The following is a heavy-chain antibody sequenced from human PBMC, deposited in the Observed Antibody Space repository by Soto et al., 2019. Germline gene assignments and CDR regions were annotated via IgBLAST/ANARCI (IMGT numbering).Heavy chain of an antibody. Sequence: QVQLVQSGAEVKKPGSSVKVSCKASGGTFSSCAISWVRQAPGQGLEWMGGIIPIFGTANYAQKFQGRVTITADESTSTAYMELSSLRSEDTAVYYCARGRASGQLRYYYGMDVWGPGTTVTVSS. CDR2: IIPIFGTA. D-gene: IGHD6-6*01. V-gene: IGHV1-69*01. CDR3: ARGRASGQLRYYYGMDV. CDR1: GGTFSSCA. J-gene: IGHJ6*02.